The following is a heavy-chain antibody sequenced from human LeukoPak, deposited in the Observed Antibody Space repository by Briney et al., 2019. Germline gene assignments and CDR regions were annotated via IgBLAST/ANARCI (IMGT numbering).Heavy chain of an antibody. CDR1: GFTFSSYW. D-gene: IGHD2-8*01. Sequence: PGGSLRLSCAASGFTFSSYWMSWVCQAPGKGLEWAANIKEDGTHKYYVGSVRGRFTISRDNAKNSLYLQMNSLRAEDTAIYYCAREARGTRAAFDVWGQGTMVTVFS. CDR3: AREARGTRAAFDV. V-gene: IGHV3-7*01. J-gene: IGHJ3*01. CDR2: IKEDGTHK.